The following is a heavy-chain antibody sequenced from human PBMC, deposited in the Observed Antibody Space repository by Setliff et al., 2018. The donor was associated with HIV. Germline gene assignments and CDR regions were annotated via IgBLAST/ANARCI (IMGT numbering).Heavy chain of an antibody. V-gene: IGHV1-2*02. CDR2: IAPNSGGT. D-gene: IGHD5-12*01. J-gene: IGHJ4*02. Sequence: GASVKVSCKASGYTLTDFYIHWVRQAPGQGLEWMGWIAPNSGGTNYAQNFHGRVTMTRDTSISTAYMELSRLRSDDTAVFYCARGPQSYVDVVPTIGRYYFDYWGQGTLVTVSS. CDR1: GYTLTDFY. CDR3: ARGPQSYVDVVPTIGRYYFDY.